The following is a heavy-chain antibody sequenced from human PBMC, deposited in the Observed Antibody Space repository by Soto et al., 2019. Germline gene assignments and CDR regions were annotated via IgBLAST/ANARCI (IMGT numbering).Heavy chain of an antibody. J-gene: IGHJ6*02. D-gene: IGHD5-18*01. CDR2: IYFNGNT. V-gene: IGHV4-59*12. CDR1: ASSISKYY. CDR3: AGGTWIQLWSDYYYYGMDV. Sequence: SETLSLTCTISASSISKYYWSWIRQPPGKGLEWIGYIYFNGNTNYNPSLKSRVTISVDTSKNQFSLKLSSVTAADTAVYYCAGGTWIQLWSDYYYYGMDVWGQGTTVSVS.